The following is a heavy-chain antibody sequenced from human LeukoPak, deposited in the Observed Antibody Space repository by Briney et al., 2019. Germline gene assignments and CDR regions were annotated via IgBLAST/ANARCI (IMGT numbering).Heavy chain of an antibody. J-gene: IGHJ4*02. CDR2: INPNSGGT. D-gene: IGHD1/OR15-1a*01. CDR3: ARGRSGWFGTT. V-gene: IGHV1-2*06. CDR1: GYSFTGYF. Sequence: ASVKVSCKTSGYSFTGYFIHWVRQAPGQGLEWMGRINPNSGGTNYAQKFQGRVTMTRDTSISTAYMELSRLRSDDTAVYYCARGRSGWFGTTWGQGTLVTVSS.